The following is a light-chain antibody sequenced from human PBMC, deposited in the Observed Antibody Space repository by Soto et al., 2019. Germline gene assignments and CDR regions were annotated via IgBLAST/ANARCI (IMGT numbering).Light chain of an antibody. V-gene: IGKV4-1*01. CDR2: LAS. Sequence: DIVMTQSPDSLAVSLGERATINCKSSQSVLYSSNNKNYLAWYQQKPGQSPQLLIYLASNRASGVPDRFSGSGSGTDFTLKINRVEAEDVGIYYCMQALQNPWTFGQGTKVEIK. CDR1: QSVLYSSNNKNY. J-gene: IGKJ1*01. CDR3: MQALQNPWT.